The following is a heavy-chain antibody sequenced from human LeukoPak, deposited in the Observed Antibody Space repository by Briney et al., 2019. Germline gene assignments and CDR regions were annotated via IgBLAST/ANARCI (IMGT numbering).Heavy chain of an antibody. V-gene: IGHV3-23*01. CDR3: ARGPEYMDV. CDR2: ISGSGGST. CDR1: GFTFSSYA. J-gene: IGHJ6*03. D-gene: IGHD1-14*01. Sequence: GGSLRLSCAASGFTFSSYAMSWVRQAPGKGLEWASAISGSGGSTYYADSVKGRFTISRDNSKNSLYLQMNSLRAEDTALYYCARGPEYMDVWGKGTTVTVSS.